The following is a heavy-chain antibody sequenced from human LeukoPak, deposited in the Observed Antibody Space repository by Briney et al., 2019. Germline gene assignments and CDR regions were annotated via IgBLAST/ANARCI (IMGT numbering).Heavy chain of an antibody. D-gene: IGHD3-22*01. CDR2: MSGSSSTI. Sequence: GRSLRLSCAASGFTFSDYYMSWIRQSPGHGLEWFSYMSGSSSTIYYADSVKGRFTISRDNAKNSLYLQMNSLRDEDTAVYYRARGVHYYDSSGYYLDAFDIWGQGTMVTVSS. CDR1: GFTFSDYY. J-gene: IGHJ3*02. CDR3: ARGVHYYDSSGYYLDAFDI. V-gene: IGHV3-11*04.